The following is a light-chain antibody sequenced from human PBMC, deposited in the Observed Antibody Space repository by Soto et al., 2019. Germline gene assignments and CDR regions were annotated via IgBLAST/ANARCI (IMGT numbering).Light chain of an antibody. J-gene: IGKJ1*01. Sequence: QITQSASTVSGAVGDRFSRTWRASQTISSWLAWYQQKPGKAPKLLIYKASTLKSGVPSRFSGSGSGTEFTLTISSLQPDDFATYYCQHYNSYSEAFGQGTKVDIK. CDR1: QTISSW. V-gene: IGKV1-5*03. CDR3: QHYNSYSEA. CDR2: KAS.